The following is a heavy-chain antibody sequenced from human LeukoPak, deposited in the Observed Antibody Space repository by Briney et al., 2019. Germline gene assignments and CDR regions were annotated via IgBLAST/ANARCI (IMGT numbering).Heavy chain of an antibody. CDR1: GFTFSSYA. CDR2: ISYDGSNK. V-gene: IGHV3-30-3*01. J-gene: IGHJ4*02. D-gene: IGHD3-22*01. CDR3: ARDFRFAYYDSSGSEN. Sequence: PGGSLRLSRVPSGFTFSSYAMQCVRQAPGKGLEWVAFISYDGSNKYYADSVKSRFSISTDNTKNTLYLQMNSLRAEDTAVYYCARDFRFAYYDSSGSENWGQGTLVTVSS.